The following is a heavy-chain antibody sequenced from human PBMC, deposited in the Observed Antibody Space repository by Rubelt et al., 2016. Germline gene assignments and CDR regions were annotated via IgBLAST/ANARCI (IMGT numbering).Heavy chain of an antibody. J-gene: IGHJ4*02. CDR3: AKGNPHAH. Sequence: EVHLVESGGGLVPPGRSLRLSCTGSGFTFGEYAMTWVRQAPGKGLEWVSAVNPAGDFTVYADSVKGRFTISRDNSQNTVSLQMNSLRAEDTALYYCAKGNPHAHWGQGTLVTVSS. CDR1: GFTFGEYA. D-gene: IGHD1-14*01. V-gene: IGHV3-23*04. CDR2: VNPAGDFT.